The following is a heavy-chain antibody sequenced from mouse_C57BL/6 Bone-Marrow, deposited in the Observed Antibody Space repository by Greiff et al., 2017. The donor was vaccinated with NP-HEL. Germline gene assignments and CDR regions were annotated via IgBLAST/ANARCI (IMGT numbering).Heavy chain of an antibody. CDR3: ARRGGWYWYFDV. CDR2: IYPRSGNT. V-gene: IGHV1-81*01. CDR1: GYTFTSYG. D-gene: IGHD3-2*02. J-gene: IGHJ1*03. Sequence: VQLQQSGAELARPGASVKLSCKASGYTFTSYGISWVKQRTGQGLEWIGEIYPRSGNTYYNEKFKGKATLTADKSSSTAYMELRSLTSEDSAVYFWARRGGWYWYFDVWGTGTTVTVSS.